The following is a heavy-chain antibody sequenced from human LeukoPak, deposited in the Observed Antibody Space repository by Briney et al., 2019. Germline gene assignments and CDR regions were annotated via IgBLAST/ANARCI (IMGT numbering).Heavy chain of an antibody. Sequence: SETLSLTCAVSGGSISSYYWSWIRQPPGKGLGWIGYIYYSGSTNYNPSLKSRVTISVDTSKNQFSLKLSSVTAAATAVYYCARATLGYCSGGSCYPDHFDYWGQGTLVTVSS. D-gene: IGHD2-15*01. V-gene: IGHV4-59*01. CDR1: GGSISSYY. CDR3: ARATLGYCSGGSCYPDHFDY. J-gene: IGHJ4*02. CDR2: IYYSGST.